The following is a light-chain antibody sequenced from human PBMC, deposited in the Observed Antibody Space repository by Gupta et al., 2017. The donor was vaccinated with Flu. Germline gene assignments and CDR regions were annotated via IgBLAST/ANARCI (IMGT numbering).Light chain of an antibody. J-gene: IGKJ1*01. Sequence: DIQMTQSPSSLSASVGDSVTITCRASQPIRNYLNWYQQRPGKAPKLLIYGASTLYSEVPSRFTDRGYGTDFALTIASLQPDDFGTYYCQQTYSAPRTFGQGTKVEIK. CDR1: QPIRNY. V-gene: IGKV1-39*01. CDR3: QQTYSAPRT. CDR2: GAS.